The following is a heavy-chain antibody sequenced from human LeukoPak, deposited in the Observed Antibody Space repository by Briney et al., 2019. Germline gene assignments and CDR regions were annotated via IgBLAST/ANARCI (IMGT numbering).Heavy chain of an antibody. V-gene: IGHV3-20*04. D-gene: IGHD1-26*01. Sequence: GGSLRLSCTASGFKFDDYGMTWVRQAPGKGLEWVSGINWNGGTTAHADSMKGRFTISRDNAKNSLYLQMNSLRAEDTALYYCARVRVIWDLDDAFDIWGQGTMVTVSS. CDR1: GFKFDDYG. CDR2: INWNGGTT. J-gene: IGHJ3*02. CDR3: ARVRVIWDLDDAFDI.